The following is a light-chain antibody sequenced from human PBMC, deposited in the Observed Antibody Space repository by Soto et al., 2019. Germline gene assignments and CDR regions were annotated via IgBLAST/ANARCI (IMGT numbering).Light chain of an antibody. J-gene: IGKJ1*01. V-gene: IGKV1-39*01. CDR1: RNVSIY. Sequence: EITLTLSLSSLAAYVGDRLTLTCRASRNVSIYLNWYQHKPGEGPKLLIYAASSLQSGVPSRFSGSGSGTDFTLTISSLQPEDFATYYCQQSYSTPRTFGQGTKADVK. CDR3: QQSYSTPRT. CDR2: AAS.